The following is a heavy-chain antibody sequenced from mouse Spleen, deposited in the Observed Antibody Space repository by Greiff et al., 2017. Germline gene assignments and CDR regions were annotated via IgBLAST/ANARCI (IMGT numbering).Heavy chain of an antibody. D-gene: IGHD2-12*01. CDR2: ISSGGGNT. J-gene: IGHJ3*01. Sequence: EVKLVESGGGIVKPGGSLKLSCAASGFTFSSYTMSWVRQTPAKRLEWVATISSGGGNTYYPDSVKGRFTISRDNARNTLYLQMSSLRSEDTATYYCARQGGSYYSPWFAYCGAGTLVTVSA. CDR3: ARQGGSYYSPWFAY. CDR1: GFTFSSYT. V-gene: IGHV5-9*04.